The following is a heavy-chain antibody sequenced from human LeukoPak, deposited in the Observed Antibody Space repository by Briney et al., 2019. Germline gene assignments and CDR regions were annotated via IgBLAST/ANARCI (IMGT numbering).Heavy chain of an antibody. CDR2: ISGSGGSK. CDR3: AAPRFYFDSGKPGPWYFEY. J-gene: IGHJ4*02. Sequence: PGGSLRLSCAASGFTFSSYAMSWVRQAPGKGLEWVSTISGSGGSKYYAESVRGRFTISRDKNTLFLQMNSLRAEDTAVYYCAAPRFYFDSGKPGPWYFEYWGQGTLVTVSS. V-gene: IGHV3-23*01. CDR1: GFTFSSYA. D-gene: IGHD3-22*01.